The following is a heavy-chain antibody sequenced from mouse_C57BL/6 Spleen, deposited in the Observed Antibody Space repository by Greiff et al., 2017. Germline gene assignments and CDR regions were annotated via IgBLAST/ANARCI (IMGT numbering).Heavy chain of an antibody. CDR1: GYTFTSYW. CDR2: IDPSDSYT. Sequence: QVQLQQPGAELVKPGASVKLSCKASGYTFTSYWMQWVKQRPGQGLEWIGEIDPSDSYTNYNQKFKGKATLTVDTSSSPAYMQLSSLTSEDSAVYYCARSGGSRGYFDVWGTGTTVTVSS. D-gene: IGHD1-1*01. V-gene: IGHV1-50*01. J-gene: IGHJ1*03. CDR3: ARSGGSRGYFDV.